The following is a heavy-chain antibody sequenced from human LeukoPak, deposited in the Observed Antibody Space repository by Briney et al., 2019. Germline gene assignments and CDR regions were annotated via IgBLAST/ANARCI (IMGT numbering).Heavy chain of an antibody. Sequence: GSLRPSCAAPGFAFSDYSMNWVRPAPGKGLEWVGNIRGSGSGMGSGNYYAGSVKGRFTISRDNAKNSLYLQMNSPRAEDTAFYYCARDDNWGFDYWGQGALVTVSS. CDR1: GFAFSDYS. V-gene: IGHV3-21*05. CDR2: IRGSGSGM. D-gene: IGHD7-27*01. CDR3: ARDDNWGFDY. J-gene: IGHJ4*02.